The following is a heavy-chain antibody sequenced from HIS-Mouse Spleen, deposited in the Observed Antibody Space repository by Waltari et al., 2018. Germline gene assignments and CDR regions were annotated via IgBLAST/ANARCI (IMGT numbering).Heavy chain of an antibody. CDR3: ARDQLGGFDY. D-gene: IGHD7-27*01. V-gene: IGHV1-2*02. Sequence: QVQLVQSGAEVKKPGASVKVSGKASGYTFTGYYMHWVRQAPGQGLEWMGWINPNSGGTNYEQKFQGRVTMTRDTSISTAYMELSRLRSDDTAVYYCARDQLGGFDYWGQGTLVTVSS. CDR1: GYTFTGYY. CDR2: INPNSGGT. J-gene: IGHJ4*02.